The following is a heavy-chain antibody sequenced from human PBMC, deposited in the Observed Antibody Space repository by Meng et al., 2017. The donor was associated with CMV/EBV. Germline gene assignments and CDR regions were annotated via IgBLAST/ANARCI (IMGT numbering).Heavy chain of an antibody. CDR2: IKQDGSEK. CDR1: GFTFSSYW. Sequence: GESLKISCEASGFTFSSYWMSWVRQAPGKGLEWVANIKQDGSEKYYVDSVKGRFTISRDNAKNSLYLQMNSLRAEDTAVYYCARGYNWFDPWGQGTLVTVSS. CDR3: ARGYNWFDP. J-gene: IGHJ5*02. V-gene: IGHV3-7*01.